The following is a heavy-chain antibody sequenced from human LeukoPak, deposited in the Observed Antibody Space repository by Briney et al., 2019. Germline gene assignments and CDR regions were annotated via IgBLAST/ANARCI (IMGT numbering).Heavy chain of an antibody. V-gene: IGHV3-23*01. Sequence: GGSLRLSCAASGFTFSSYAMSWVRQAPGKGLEWVSAFSGSGGSTYYADSVKGRFTISRDNSKNTLFLQMNSLRAEDTAVYYCAKEAHYYDSSGYYEANWFDPWGQGTLVTVSS. CDR1: GFTFSSYA. CDR2: FSGSGGST. J-gene: IGHJ5*02. CDR3: AKEAHYYDSSGYYEANWFDP. D-gene: IGHD3-22*01.